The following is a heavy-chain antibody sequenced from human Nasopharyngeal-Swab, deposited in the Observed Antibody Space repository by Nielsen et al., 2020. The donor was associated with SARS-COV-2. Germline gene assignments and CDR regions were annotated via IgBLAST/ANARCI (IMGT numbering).Heavy chain of an antibody. D-gene: IGHD3-22*01. CDR2: ISYDGSNK. V-gene: IGHV3-30*18. J-gene: IGHJ4*02. Sequence: SCKASGYTFTSYGMHWVRQAPGKGLEWVAVISYDGSNKYYADSVKGRFTISRDNSKNTLYLQMNSLRAEDTAVYYCAKELSARVVTPTYYFDYWGQGTLVTVSS. CDR3: AKELSARVVTPTYYFDY. CDR1: GYTFTSYG.